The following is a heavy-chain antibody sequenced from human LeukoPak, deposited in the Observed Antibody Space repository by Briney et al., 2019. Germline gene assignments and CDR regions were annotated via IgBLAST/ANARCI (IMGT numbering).Heavy chain of an antibody. CDR1: DDPINSGVYY. D-gene: IGHD3-3*01. CDR2: TSGTT. J-gene: IGHJ3*02. CDR3: ARAPGSAYYDFWSGYYSDAFDI. Sequence: PSETLSLTCTVSDDPINSGVYYWNWIRQPAGKGLEWIGHTSGTTTNSNPSLKSRVTISVDTSKNQFSLKLSSVTAADTAVYYCARAPGSAYYDFWSGYYSDAFDIWGQGTMVTVSS. V-gene: IGHV4-61*02.